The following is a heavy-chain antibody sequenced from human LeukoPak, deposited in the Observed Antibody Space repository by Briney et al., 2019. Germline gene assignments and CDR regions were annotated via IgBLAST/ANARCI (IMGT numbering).Heavy chain of an antibody. CDR1: GFTFINYA. CDR2: IGGGHGT. D-gene: IGHD6-19*01. J-gene: IGHJ5*02. V-gene: IGHV3-23*01. Sequence: GGSLRLSCAASGFTFINYAMAWVRQAPGKGLEWVSTIGGGHGTYYVDSVKGRFAVSRDNSMNTLYLHMSSLRDDDAAVYYCAKGRAAGLLDWFDPWGQGTLVTVS. CDR3: AKGRAAGLLDWFDP.